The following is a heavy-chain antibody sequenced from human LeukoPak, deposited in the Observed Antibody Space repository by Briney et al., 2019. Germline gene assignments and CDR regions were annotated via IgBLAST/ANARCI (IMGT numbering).Heavy chain of an antibody. CDR1: GGSISSYY. D-gene: IGHD4-23*01. Sequence: MPSETLSLTCTVSGGSISSYYWSWIRQPPGKGLEWIGYIYYSGSTNYNPSLKSRVTISVDTSKNQFSLKLSSVTAADTAVYYCARASKTTVVTPSYGMDVWGQGTTVTVSS. V-gene: IGHV4-59*13. J-gene: IGHJ6*02. CDR2: IYYSGST. CDR3: ARASKTTVVTPSYGMDV.